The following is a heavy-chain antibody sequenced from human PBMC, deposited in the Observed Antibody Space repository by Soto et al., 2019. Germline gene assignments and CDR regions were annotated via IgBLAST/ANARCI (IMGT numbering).Heavy chain of an antibody. V-gene: IGHV3-23*01. CDR3: AKGREVEDGMDV. CDR1: GFTFSSYA. J-gene: IGHJ6*02. Sequence: HPGGSLRLSCAASGFTFSSYAMSWVRQAPGKGLEWVSAISGSGGSTYYADSVKGRFTISRDNSKNTLYLQMNSLRAEDTAVYYCAKGREVEDGMDVWGQGTTVTVSS. D-gene: IGHD1-26*01. CDR2: ISGSGGST.